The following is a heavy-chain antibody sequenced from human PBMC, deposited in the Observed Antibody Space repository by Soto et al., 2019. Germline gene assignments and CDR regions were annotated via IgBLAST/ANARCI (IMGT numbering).Heavy chain of an antibody. CDR2: ISSSGST. J-gene: IGHJ4*02. V-gene: IGHV4-61*01. Sequence: QVQLQESGPGLVKPSETLSLTCSVSGVSVNTDNYYYWHWIRQPPGKGLEWIGHISSSGSTNYNPALESRITISLDMSKNPFSLKLNSVTAASTPVYYCLCSRGYGGQGSLVTVSS. D-gene: IGHD3-10*01. CDR1: GVSVNTDNYY. CDR3: LCSRGY.